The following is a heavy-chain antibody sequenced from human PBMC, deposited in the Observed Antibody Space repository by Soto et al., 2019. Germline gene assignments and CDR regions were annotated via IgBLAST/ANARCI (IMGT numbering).Heavy chain of an antibody. CDR3: VKLGVTDGYLPLDY. D-gene: IGHD5-12*01. CDR2: MSYDGSNK. Sequence: QMQLVESGGGVVQPGRSLRLSCAASGFTFSIYGMHWVRQAPGKGLEWVAFMSYDGSNKFYADSVKGRLTISRDNSENTLYLQMNSLRAEDTAGYYCVKLGVTDGYLPLDYWGPGTLVTVSS. J-gene: IGHJ4*02. V-gene: IGHV3-30*18. CDR1: GFTFSIYG.